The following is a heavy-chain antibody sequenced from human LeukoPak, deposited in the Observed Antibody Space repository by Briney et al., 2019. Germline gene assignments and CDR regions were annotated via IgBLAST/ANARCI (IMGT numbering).Heavy chain of an antibody. CDR1: GFTFDYYG. D-gene: IGHD3-22*01. CDR2: INWNGDST. V-gene: IGHV3-20*04. Sequence: GGSLRLSCAASGFTFDYYGLGWVRQAPGKGLEWVSGINWNGDSTDYADSVKGRFTISRDNAKNPLYLQMNSLRAEDTAVYYCARDRYYDTSGFLDYWGRGTLVTVSS. J-gene: IGHJ4*02. CDR3: ARDRYYDTSGFLDY.